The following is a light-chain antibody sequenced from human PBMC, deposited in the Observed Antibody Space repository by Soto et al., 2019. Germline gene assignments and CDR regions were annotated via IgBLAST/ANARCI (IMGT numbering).Light chain of an antibody. CDR1: LSVRSSY. CDR2: GA. CDR3: QQYGSSPIT. Sequence: EIVLTHSPGTLSLYPWEIATLSCRASLSVRSSYLAWYQQRPGQPPRLLMDGATRATGIPDRFSGSGSGTDFTLTISSLEPEDFAVYYCQQYGSSPITLGQGTRLEIK. V-gene: IGKV3-20*01. J-gene: IGKJ5*01.